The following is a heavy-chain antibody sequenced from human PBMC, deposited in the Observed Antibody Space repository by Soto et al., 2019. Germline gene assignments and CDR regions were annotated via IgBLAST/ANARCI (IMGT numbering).Heavy chain of an antibody. D-gene: IGHD4-17*01. CDR1: GGSISSSNW. CDR3: AALYGDDYYYYGMDV. J-gene: IGHJ6*02. Sequence: QVQLQESGPGLVKPSGTLSLTCAVSGGSISSSNWWSWVRQPPGKGLEWIGEIYHSGSTNYNPSLKSRLTISVDKSKNQFSLKLSSVTAADTAVYYCAALYGDDYYYYGMDVWGQGTTVTVSS. V-gene: IGHV4-4*02. CDR2: IYHSGST.